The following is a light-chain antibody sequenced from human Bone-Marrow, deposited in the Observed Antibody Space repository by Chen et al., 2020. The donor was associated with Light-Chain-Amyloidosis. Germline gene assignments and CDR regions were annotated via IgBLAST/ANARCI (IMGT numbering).Light chain of an antibody. J-gene: IGLJ1*01. CDR2: EDD. CDR1: NNDVGNYNF. Sequence: HSALTQPASVSGSPGQSIIISCTETNNDVGNYNFVSCYQQQPGQAPRLVIYEDDKRPSEVPSRFSASKSGNTASLTISGLQPEDEADYYCSSYGTTYVFGSGTTVTVL. CDR3: SSYGTTYV. V-gene: IGLV2-14*02.